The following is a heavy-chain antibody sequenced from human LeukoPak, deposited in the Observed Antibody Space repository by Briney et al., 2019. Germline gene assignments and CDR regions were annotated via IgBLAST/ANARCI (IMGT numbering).Heavy chain of an antibody. CDR2: ISSSSSYI. CDR3: ARGREGIAARWWVEEPRWYFFDP. V-gene: IGHV3-21*01. J-gene: IGHJ5*02. D-gene: IGHD6-6*01. CDR1: GFTFSSYS. Sequence: GGSLRLSCAASGFTFSSYSMNWVRQAPGKGLEWVSSISSSSSYIYYADSVKGRFTISRDNAMNSLYLQMNSVRAEDTAVYYCARGREGIAARWWVEEPRWYFFDPWGQGTLVTVSS.